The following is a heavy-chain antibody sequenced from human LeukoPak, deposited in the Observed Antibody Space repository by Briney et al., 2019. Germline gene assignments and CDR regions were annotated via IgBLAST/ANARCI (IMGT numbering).Heavy chain of an antibody. V-gene: IGHV3-49*04. CDR1: GFSFSDYA. D-gene: IGHD2-2*01. J-gene: IGHJ4*02. CDR2: IRSKAYVETT. CDR3: TRGGYQYEY. Sequence: GGSLRLSCAASGFSFSDYAMDWVRQAPGKGLEWVGFIRSKAYVETTKYAASVQGRFTISRDDSKSIAYLQMNSLKSDDTAVYYCTRGGYQYEYWGQGTLVTVSS.